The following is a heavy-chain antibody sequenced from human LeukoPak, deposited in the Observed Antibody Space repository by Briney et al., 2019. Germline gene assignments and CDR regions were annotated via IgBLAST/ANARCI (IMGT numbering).Heavy chain of an antibody. CDR3: ARDLPEGIHNSGWQIFDY. CDR2: MNGDGSST. CDR1: GFTFSTYW. V-gene: IGHV3-74*01. Sequence: PGGSLRLSCAASGFTFSTYWMHWVRHAPWKGLVWVSRMNGDGSSTTYADSVKGRFTISRDNAENTLYLQMNSLRAEDTAVYYCARDLPEGIHNSGWQIFDYWGQGTLVTVSS. D-gene: IGHD6-19*01. J-gene: IGHJ4*02.